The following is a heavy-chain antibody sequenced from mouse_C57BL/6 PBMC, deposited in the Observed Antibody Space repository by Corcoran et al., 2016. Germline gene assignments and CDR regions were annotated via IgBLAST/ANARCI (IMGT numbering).Heavy chain of an antibody. Sequence: QIQLVQSGPELQTPGETVKISCKASGYTFTTSGMSWVKQAPGKGLKWMGWINTYSGVPTYADDFKGRFAFSLETSARTAYLQINNLKNEDTATYFCARSAGSSYDAMDYWGQGTSATVSS. CDR3: ARSAGSSYDAMDY. CDR2: INTYSGVP. J-gene: IGHJ4*01. V-gene: IGHV9-3*01. D-gene: IGHD1-1*01. CDR1: GYTFTTSG.